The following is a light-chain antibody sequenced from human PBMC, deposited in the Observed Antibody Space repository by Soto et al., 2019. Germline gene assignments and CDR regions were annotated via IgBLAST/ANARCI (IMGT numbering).Light chain of an antibody. CDR1: QSVLYSSNNKNY. V-gene: IGKV4-1*01. CDR3: HQYYETPNS. CDR2: WAS. J-gene: IGKJ2*03. Sequence: DIVMTQSPDSLAVSLGERATINCKSSQSVLYSSNNKNYLAWYQQKPGQPPKLLIYWASTRESGVPDRFSGSGSGTDFTLTISSLQAEDVAVYHCHQYYETPNSFGQGTKLEI.